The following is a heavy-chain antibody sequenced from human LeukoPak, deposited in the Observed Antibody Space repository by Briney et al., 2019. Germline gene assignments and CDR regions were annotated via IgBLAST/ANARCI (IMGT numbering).Heavy chain of an antibody. V-gene: IGHV3-23*01. D-gene: IGHD5-24*01. CDR3: ARGDSDGHNSDNWFDP. CDR1: GFTFSSYA. J-gene: IGHJ5*02. Sequence: PGGSLRLSCAASGFTFSSYAMSWVRQAPGKGLEWVSAISGSGASIYYADSVKGRFTVSRDNSKNTLYLQMNSLRAEDTAIYYCARGDSDGHNSDNWFDPWGQGTLVTVSS. CDR2: ISGSGASI.